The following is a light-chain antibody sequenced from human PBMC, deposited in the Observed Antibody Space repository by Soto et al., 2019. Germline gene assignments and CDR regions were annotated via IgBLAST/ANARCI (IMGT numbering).Light chain of an antibody. CDR3: SSYAGNNNLYV. Sequence: QSALTQPPSASGSPGQSVTISCTGTSSDVGTYNYVSWYQQHPGTAPKLMIYEVNRRPAGVPDRFSGSKSGIMASLTVSGLQAEDEADYYCSSYAGNNNLYVFGTGTKVTVL. J-gene: IGLJ1*01. V-gene: IGLV2-8*01. CDR1: SSDVGTYNY. CDR2: EVN.